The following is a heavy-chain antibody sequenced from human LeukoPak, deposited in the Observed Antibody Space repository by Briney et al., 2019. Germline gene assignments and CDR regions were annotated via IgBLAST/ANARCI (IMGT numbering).Heavy chain of an antibody. CDR2: IHSSGSS. V-gene: IGHV4-39*07. D-gene: IGHD5-24*01. CDR1: GGSISSSAYY. CDR3: ARNRDGYNSFDY. J-gene: IGHJ4*02. Sequence: ASETLSLTCTVSGGSISSSAYYWGWIRRPPGKGLEWIGSIHSSGSSYYNPSLRSRVTISVDTSKNHFSLKLSSVTAADTAVYYCARNRDGYNSFDYWGQGTLVTVSS.